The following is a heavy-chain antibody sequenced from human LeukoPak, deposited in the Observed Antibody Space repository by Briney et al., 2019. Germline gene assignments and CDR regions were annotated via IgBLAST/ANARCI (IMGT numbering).Heavy chain of an antibody. CDR3: ARGNYYYDSSGYYYGQFDY. D-gene: IGHD3-22*01. CDR1: GGTLSSYA. V-gene: IGHV1-69*13. Sequence: SVKVSCKASGGTLSSYAISWVRQAPGQGLEWMGGIIPIFGTANYAQKFQGRVTITADESTSTAYMELSSLRSEDTAVYYCARGNYYYDSSGYYYGQFDYWGQGTLVTVSS. CDR2: IIPIFGTA. J-gene: IGHJ4*02.